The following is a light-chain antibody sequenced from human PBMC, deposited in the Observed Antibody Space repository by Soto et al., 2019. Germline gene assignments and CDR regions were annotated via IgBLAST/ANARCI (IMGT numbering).Light chain of an antibody. Sequence: QAVVTQSPSASGTAGQRVTISCSGSSSNIGKNSVNWYQQFPGMAPKLFIYRNDQRPSGVSERFSASKSGTSASLAICGLQSDDEADYYCSVWDDTLDGRVFGGGTKLTVL. CDR1: SSNIGKNS. J-gene: IGLJ2*01. CDR2: RND. V-gene: IGLV1-44*01. CDR3: SVWDDTLDGRV.